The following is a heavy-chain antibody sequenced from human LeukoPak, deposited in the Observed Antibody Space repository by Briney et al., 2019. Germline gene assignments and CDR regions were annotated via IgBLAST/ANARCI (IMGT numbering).Heavy chain of an antibody. D-gene: IGHD2/OR15-2a*01. CDR2: ISSSSSTI. V-gene: IGHV3-48*02. Sequence: GGSLRLSCAASGFTFSTYTMNCVRQAPGKGLEWISFISSSSSTIYHADSVKGRFTISRDNAKNSLYLQMDSLRDEDTAVYYCARARIADYWGQGTLVTVSS. CDR3: ARARIADY. J-gene: IGHJ4*02. CDR1: GFTFSTYT.